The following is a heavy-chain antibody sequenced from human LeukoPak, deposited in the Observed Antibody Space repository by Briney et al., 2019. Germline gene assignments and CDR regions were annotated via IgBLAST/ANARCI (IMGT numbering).Heavy chain of an antibody. CDR1: GFTFRTYA. CDR3: AREVLGGSYYDILTGIFDY. V-gene: IGHV3-23*01. Sequence: GGSLRLSCAASGFTFRTYAMSWVRQAPGKGLEWVSAISGSGGSTYYADSVKGRFTISRDNSKNTLYLQMNSLRAEDTAVYYCAREVLGGSYYDILTGIFDYWGQGTLVTVSS. J-gene: IGHJ4*02. CDR2: ISGSGGST. D-gene: IGHD3-9*01.